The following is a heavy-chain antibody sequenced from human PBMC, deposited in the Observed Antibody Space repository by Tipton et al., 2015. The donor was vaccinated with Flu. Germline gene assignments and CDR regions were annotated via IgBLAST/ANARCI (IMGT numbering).Heavy chain of an antibody. CDR2: IYSSGST. D-gene: IGHD6-19*01. V-gene: IGHV4-4*07. CDR1: GGSINSYF. Sequence: TLSLTCTVSGGSINSYFWNWIRQPAGKGLEWIGRIYSSGSTKYNSSLKSRVTMSVDTSKNQFSLKLSSVTAADTAVYYCARAPIAVADFHHYGVDVWGQGTTVTVSS. CDR3: ARAPIAVADFHHYGVDV. J-gene: IGHJ6*02.